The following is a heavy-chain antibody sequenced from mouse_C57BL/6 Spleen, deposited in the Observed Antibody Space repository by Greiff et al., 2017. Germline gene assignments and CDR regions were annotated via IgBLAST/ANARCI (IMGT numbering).Heavy chain of an antibody. CDR2: IDPSDSYT. Sequence: QVQLQQPGAELVRPGTSVKLSCKASGYTFTSYWMHWVKQRPGQGLEWIGVIDPSDSYTNYNQKFKGKATLTVDTSSSTAYMQLSSLTSEDSAVYYCARSSVLSRGYFDVWGTGTTVTVSS. CDR3: ARSSVLSRGYFDV. V-gene: IGHV1-59*01. D-gene: IGHD1-3*01. J-gene: IGHJ1*03. CDR1: GYTFTSYW.